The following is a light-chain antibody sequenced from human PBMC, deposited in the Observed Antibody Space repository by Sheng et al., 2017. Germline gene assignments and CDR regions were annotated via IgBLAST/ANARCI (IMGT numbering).Light chain of an antibody. CDR1: QSVSSSS. J-gene: IGKJ4*01. CDR2: AAS. CDR3: HQYGSSPRT. V-gene: IGKV3-20*01. Sequence: ENVLTQSPGTLSLSPGERATLSCRASQSVSSSSLAWYQQKPGQAPRLVIYAASSTATGIPDRFSGSGSGTDFTLTISRLEPEDFAVYYCHQYGSSPRTFGGGTEGRDQT.